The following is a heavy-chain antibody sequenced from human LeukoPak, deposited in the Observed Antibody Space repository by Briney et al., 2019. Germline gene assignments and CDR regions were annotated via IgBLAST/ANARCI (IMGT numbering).Heavy chain of an antibody. J-gene: IGHJ6*03. CDR2: IYYSGST. CDR3: ARSYGSGSYYTLRHYYYYYRDV. Sequence: SETLSLTCAVYGGSFSGYYWSWIRQPPGKGLEWIGSIYYSGSTYYNPSLKNRVTISVDTSKNQFSLKLSSVTAADTAVYYCARSYGSGSYYTLRHYYYYYRDVWGKGTTVTISS. V-gene: IGHV4-34*01. CDR1: GGSFSGYY. D-gene: IGHD3-10*01.